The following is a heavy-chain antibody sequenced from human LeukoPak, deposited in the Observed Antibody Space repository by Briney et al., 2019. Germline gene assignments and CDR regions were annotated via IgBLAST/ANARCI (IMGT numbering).Heavy chain of an antibody. CDR2: IYYSGST. CDR1: GGSISSYY. CDR3: ARGPDYSNYIYYYGMDV. D-gene: IGHD4-11*01. J-gene: IGHJ6*02. Sequence: SETLSLTCTVSGGSISSYYWSCIRQPPGKGLEWIGYIYYSGSTNYNPSLKSRVTISVDTSKNQFSLNLSSVTAADTAVYYCARGPDYSNYIYYYGMDVWGQGTTVTVSS. V-gene: IGHV4-59*01.